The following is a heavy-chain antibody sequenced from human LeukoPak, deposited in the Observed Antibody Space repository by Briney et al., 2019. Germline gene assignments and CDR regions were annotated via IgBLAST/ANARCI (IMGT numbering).Heavy chain of an antibody. J-gene: IGHJ4*02. V-gene: IGHV3-23*01. Sequence: PGGSLRLSCAASGFTFRNYAMSWVRQAPGKGLERVSTISGSGGSTYYADSVKGRFTISRDNSKNTLYLQMNSLRDEDTAVYYCASGRGIKNSSPLDYWGQGTLVTVSS. CDR3: ASGRGIKNSSPLDY. CDR1: GFTFRNYA. D-gene: IGHD6-6*01. CDR2: ISGSGGST.